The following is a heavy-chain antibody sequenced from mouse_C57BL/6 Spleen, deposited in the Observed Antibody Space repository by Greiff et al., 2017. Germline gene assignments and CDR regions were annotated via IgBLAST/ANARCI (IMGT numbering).Heavy chain of an antibody. Sequence: EVQLQQSGAELVRPGASVKLSCTASGFNIKDDYMHWVKQRPEQGLEWIGWIDPENGDTEYASKFQGKATITADTSSNTAYLQLSSLTSEDTAVYYCTRGHYYGSSYGFAYWGQGTLVTVSA. CDR2: IDPENGDT. CDR1: GFNIKDDY. D-gene: IGHD1-1*01. J-gene: IGHJ3*01. CDR3: TRGHYYGSSYGFAY. V-gene: IGHV14-4*01.